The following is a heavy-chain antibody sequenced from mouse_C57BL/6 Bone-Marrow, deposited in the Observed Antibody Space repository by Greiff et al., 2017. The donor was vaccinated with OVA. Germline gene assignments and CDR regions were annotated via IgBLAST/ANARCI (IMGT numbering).Heavy chain of an antibody. V-gene: IGHV5-17*01. CDR2: ISSGSSTI. CDR1: GFTFSDYG. Sequence: EVKLVESGGGLVKPGGSLKLSCAASGFTFSDYGMHWVRQAPEKGLEWVAYISSGSSTIYYADTVKGRFTISRDNAKNTLFLQMTRLRSEDTAMYYCARPSPYYYGSWAYWGQGTLVTVSA. J-gene: IGHJ3*01. CDR3: ARPSPYYYGSWAY. D-gene: IGHD1-1*01.